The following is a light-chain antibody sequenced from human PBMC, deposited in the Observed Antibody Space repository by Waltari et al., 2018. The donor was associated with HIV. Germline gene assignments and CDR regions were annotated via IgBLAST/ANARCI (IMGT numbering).Light chain of an antibody. CDR1: SSDVGDYNY. V-gene: IGLV2-14*01. CDR3: SSYTSTNKGFL. CDR2: EVS. J-gene: IGLJ1*01. Sequence: QSALTQPASVSGSPGQSITISCSGTSSDVGDYNYVSWYQQHPGEAPKLMIYEVSYRPSGVSNRFSGSKSVNTASLTISGLQAEDEADYYCSSYTSTNKGFLFGAGTRVTVL.